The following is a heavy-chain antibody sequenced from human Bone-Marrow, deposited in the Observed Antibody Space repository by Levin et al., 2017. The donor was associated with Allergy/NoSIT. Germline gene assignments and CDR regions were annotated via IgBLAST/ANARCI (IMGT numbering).Heavy chain of an antibody. D-gene: IGHD1-26*01. CDR2: INPNSGVT. CDR3: ARMYFQRSYDDEERFDF. CDR1: GYSFTGYY. Sequence: GESLKISCKASGYSFTGYYLHWVRQVPGQGLEWMGQINPNSGVTQYAQKFQGRVTMTRDPSISTASLELSGLTSDDTAVIYCARMYFQRSYDDEERFDFWGQGTLVTVSS. V-gene: IGHV1-2*06. J-gene: IGHJ4*02.